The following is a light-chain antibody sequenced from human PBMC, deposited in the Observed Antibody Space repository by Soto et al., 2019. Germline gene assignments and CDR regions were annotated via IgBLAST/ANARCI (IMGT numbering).Light chain of an antibody. CDR2: GAS. CDR3: ERYGSSPPLT. J-gene: IGKJ4*01. V-gene: IGKV3-20*01. Sequence: EIVLMPTPGTLSLSPGETATLSCRASQSVTSSYLAWYQQKPGQAPRLLIDGASRRATGIPDRFSGSGSGTDFTLTISRLEPEDFAVYYCERYGSSPPLTFGGGTKVEIK. CDR1: QSVTSSY.